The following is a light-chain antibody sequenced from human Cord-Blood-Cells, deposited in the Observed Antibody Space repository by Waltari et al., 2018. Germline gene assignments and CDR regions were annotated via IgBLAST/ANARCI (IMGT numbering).Light chain of an antibody. V-gene: IGKV3-20*01. CDR3: QQYGSSPPIT. CDR1: SSVSSSY. Sequence: EIVLTQSPGTLFLSQGQRATLSCRASSSVSSSYLAWYQEKPGQAPRHLLYGASSRATGIPDKFSGRGSGTDFTRTISRLEPEDFAVYYCQQYGSSPPITFGPGTKVDIK. CDR2: GAS. J-gene: IGKJ3*01.